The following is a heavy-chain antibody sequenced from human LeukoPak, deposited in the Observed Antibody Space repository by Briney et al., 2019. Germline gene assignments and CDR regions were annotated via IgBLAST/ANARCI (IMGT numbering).Heavy chain of an antibody. CDR2: IYPDDSDT. V-gene: IGHV5-51*01. D-gene: IGHD2-21*01. J-gene: IGHJ2*01. Sequence: GESLKISCQTSAYDFTKYWIGWLRQKSGRGLEWMGSIYPDDSDTRYNPSFQGQVIITADKSVNTAHLQWSSLKASDTALYYCARLLGSDVVLVPSAFDLWGRGTLVTVSS. CDR3: ARLLGSDVVLVPSAFDL. CDR1: AYDFTKYW.